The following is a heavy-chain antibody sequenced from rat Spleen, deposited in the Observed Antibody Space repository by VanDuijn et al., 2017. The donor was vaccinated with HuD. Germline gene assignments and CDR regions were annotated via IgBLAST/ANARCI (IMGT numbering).Heavy chain of an antibody. CDR2: ISYDGSST. D-gene: IGHD4-3*01. CDR1: GFTFSDYY. Sequence: EVQLVESDGGLVQPGRSLKLSCAASGFTFSDYYMAWVRQAPTKGLEWVATISYDGSSTYYRDSVKGRFTISRDNAKSTLYLQMDSLRSEDTATYYCARSFGVPYVMDAWGQGASVTVSS. CDR3: ARSFGVPYVMDA. V-gene: IGHV5-29*01. J-gene: IGHJ4*01.